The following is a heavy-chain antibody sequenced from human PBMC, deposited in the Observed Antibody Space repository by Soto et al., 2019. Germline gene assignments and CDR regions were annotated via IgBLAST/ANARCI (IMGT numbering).Heavy chain of an antibody. V-gene: IGHV3-23*01. D-gene: IGHD4-4*01. Sequence: XGSLRLSCVASGFTFKAYAMGGVRQAPGKGLEWVSSITATNGNTYYADSVRGRFTISRDNSRNSLFLQMNGPRPEDSALYYCAKDEGTSSTVFDYWGQGTLVTVSS. CDR2: ITATNGNT. CDR3: AKDEGTSSTVFDY. J-gene: IGHJ4*02. CDR1: GFTFKAYA.